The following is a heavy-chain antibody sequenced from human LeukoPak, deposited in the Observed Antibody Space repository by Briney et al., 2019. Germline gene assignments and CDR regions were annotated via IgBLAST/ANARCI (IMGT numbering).Heavy chain of an antibody. CDR2: INHSGST. V-gene: IGHV4-34*01. Sequence: PSETLSLTCTVSGGSISSYYWSWIRQPPGKGLEWIGEINHSGSTNYNPSLKSRVTISVDTSKNQFSLKLSSVTAADTAVYYCARQSRVVVVAATSYNWFDPWGQGTLVTVSS. CDR1: GGSISSYY. J-gene: IGHJ5*02. CDR3: ARQSRVVVVAATSYNWFDP. D-gene: IGHD2-15*01.